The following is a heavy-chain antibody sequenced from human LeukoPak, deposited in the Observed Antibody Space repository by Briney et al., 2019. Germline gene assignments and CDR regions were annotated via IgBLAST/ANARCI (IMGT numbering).Heavy chain of an antibody. D-gene: IGHD6-25*01. V-gene: IGHV3-23*01. CDR2: ISAGGDT. Sequence: GGSLRLSCAASGFTFSSYGMSWVRQAPGKGLEWVSTISAGGDTYSADSVKGRFTTSRDNSKTTLYLQMTSLRAEDTAVYYCARGGPAAGRFDYWGQGTLVTVSS. J-gene: IGHJ4*02. CDR1: GFTFSSYG. CDR3: ARGGPAAGRFDY.